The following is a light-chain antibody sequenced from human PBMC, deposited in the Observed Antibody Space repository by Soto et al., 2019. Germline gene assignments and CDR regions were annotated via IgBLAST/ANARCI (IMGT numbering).Light chain of an antibody. Sequence: DIQLTQSPSFLSASVGDRVTITCRASQGISSFLAWYQQKPGGTPKLLIYAASTWQSGVPSRFSGSGSGTDFTLTITSLQPEDFAAYYCQQLHTYPYTFGQGTKLEIK. CDR1: QGISSF. J-gene: IGKJ2*01. CDR2: AAS. V-gene: IGKV1-9*01. CDR3: QQLHTYPYT.